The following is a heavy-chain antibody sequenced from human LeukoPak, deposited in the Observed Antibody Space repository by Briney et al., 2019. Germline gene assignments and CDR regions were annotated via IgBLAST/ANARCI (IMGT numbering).Heavy chain of an antibody. J-gene: IGHJ4*02. CDR3: ARRYFDY. CDR2: IKQDGSEK. CDR1: GLTFSSSW. Sequence: SGGSLRLSCAVSGLTFSSSWMDWVRQAPGKGLEWVANIKQDGSEKYYADSVKGRFIISRDNAKNALYLQMSSLRAEDTAIYYCARRYFDYWGQGTLVTVSS. V-gene: IGHV3-7*03.